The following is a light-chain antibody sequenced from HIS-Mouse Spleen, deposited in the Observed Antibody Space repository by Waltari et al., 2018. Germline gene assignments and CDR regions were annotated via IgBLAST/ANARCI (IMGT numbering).Light chain of an antibody. Sequence: DIQMTQSPSTLSASVGDRVTITCRASQSISSWLAWYQQKPGKAPKLLIYKASSLESWVPSRFSGSGSGTEFTLTISSLQPDDFATYYCQQYNSYSTWTFGQGTKVEIK. CDR3: QQYNSYSTWT. CDR2: KAS. V-gene: IGKV1-5*03. CDR1: QSISSW. J-gene: IGKJ1*01.